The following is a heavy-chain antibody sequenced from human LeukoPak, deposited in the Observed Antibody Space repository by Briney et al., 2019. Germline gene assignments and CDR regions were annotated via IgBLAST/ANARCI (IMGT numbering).Heavy chain of an antibody. Sequence: ASVKVSCKASGYTFTGYYMHWVRQAPGQGLEWMGWINPNSGGTNYAQKFQGRVTMTRDTSISTAYMELSRLRSDDTAVYYCAREVRVAAAGADWYFDLWGRGTLVTVSS. CDR1: GYTFTGYY. CDR2: INPNSGGT. D-gene: IGHD6-13*01. V-gene: IGHV1-2*02. J-gene: IGHJ2*01. CDR3: AREVRVAAAGADWYFDL.